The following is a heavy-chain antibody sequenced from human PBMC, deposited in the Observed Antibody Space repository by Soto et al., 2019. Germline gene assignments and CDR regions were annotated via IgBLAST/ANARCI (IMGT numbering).Heavy chain of an antibody. CDR1: GFSLTTSGVG. Sequence: QITLKESGPALVKPTQTLTLTCTFSGFSLTTSGVGVGWIRQPPGKALEWLALIYWDDDKRYSPSLKSRLTIXKXTSRNQVVRTMTNMDPVDTDTYFCARDISGYFGFDYWGQGTLVTVSS. J-gene: IGHJ4*02. D-gene: IGHD3-22*01. CDR2: IYWDDDK. CDR3: ARDISGYFGFDY. V-gene: IGHV2-5*02.